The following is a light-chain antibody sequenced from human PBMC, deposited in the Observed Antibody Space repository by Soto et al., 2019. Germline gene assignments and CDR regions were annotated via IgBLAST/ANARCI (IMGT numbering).Light chain of an antibody. CDR3: HQYGSSPWT. CDR1: QSVSSSY. Sequence: EIVLTQSPGTLSLSPGERATLSCRASQSVSSSYLAWYQQKPGQAPRLLICGASSRATGIPDRFSGSGSGTDFTLTISRLEPEDFAVYYCHQYGSSPWTFGQGTKVEIK. CDR2: GAS. V-gene: IGKV3-20*01. J-gene: IGKJ1*01.